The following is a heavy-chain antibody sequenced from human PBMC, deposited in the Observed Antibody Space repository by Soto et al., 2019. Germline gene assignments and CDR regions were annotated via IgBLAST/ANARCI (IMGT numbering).Heavy chain of an antibody. CDR3: ARQRPLYSSSWTYYYGRDV. CDR2: IDPSDSYT. D-gene: IGHD6-13*01. Sequence: GESVKISCKGSGYSFTSYWISWVRQMPGKSLLRMGRIDPSDSYTNYSPSFQGHVTISADKSIRTAYLQWSSLKASDTAMYYCARQRPLYSSSWTYYYGRDVGGQGTTVTGS. CDR1: GYSFTSYW. J-gene: IGHJ6*01. V-gene: IGHV5-10-1*01.